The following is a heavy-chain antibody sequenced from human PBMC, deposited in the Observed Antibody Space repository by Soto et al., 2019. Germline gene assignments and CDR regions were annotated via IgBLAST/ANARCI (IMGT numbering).Heavy chain of an antibody. CDR2: IYYSGST. V-gene: IGHV4-39*01. D-gene: IGHD6-13*01. Sequence: QLQLQESGPGLVKPSETLSLTCTVSGGSISSSSYYWGWIRQPPGKGLEWIGSIYYSGSTYYNPSLTSRVTISVDTSENQFSLKLSSVTAADTAVYYCARAGIAAAGTSRFDPWGQGTLVTVSS. CDR1: GGSISSSSYY. CDR3: ARAGIAAAGTSRFDP. J-gene: IGHJ5*02.